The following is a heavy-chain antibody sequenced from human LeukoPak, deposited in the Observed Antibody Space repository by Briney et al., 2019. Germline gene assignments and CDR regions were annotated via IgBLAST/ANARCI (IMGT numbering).Heavy chain of an antibody. Sequence: GGSLRLSCAASGFTFSDYEIKWVREAAGGGLEWGWCRSTSGSTTYYAESVRGRFMISRDYAKNSLFLQMNTLTAEDTAVYYRARGALHVDYWGQGTPVTVSS. V-gene: IGHV3-48*03. CDR1: GFTFSDYE. CDR2: RSTSGSTT. J-gene: IGHJ4*02. D-gene: IGHD4/OR15-4a*01. CDR3: ARGALHVDY.